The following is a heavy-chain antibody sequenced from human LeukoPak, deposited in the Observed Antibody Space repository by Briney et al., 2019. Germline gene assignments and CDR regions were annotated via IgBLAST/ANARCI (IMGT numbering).Heavy chain of an antibody. CDR2: IWYDGSNK. CDR1: GFTFSSYG. D-gene: IGHD4-11*01. CDR3: ARGTVTTRYNWFDP. V-gene: IGHV3-33*01. Sequence: GGSLRLSCAASGFTFSSYGMHWVRQAPGKGLEWVAVIWYDGSNKYYADSVKGRFTISRDNSKNTLHLQMNSLRTEDTPVYYCARGTVTTRYNWFDPWGQGALVTASS. J-gene: IGHJ5*02.